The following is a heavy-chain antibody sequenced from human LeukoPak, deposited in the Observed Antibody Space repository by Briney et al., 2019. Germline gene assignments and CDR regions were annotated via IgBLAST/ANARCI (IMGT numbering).Heavy chain of an antibody. Sequence: GGSLRLSCAASGFTFSSYSMNWVRQAPGKGLEWVSSISSSSSYIYYADSVKGRFTISRDNAKNSLYLQMNSLRAEDTAVYYCARKAYYYESSGATIDYWGQGTLVTVSS. V-gene: IGHV3-21*01. CDR3: ARKAYYYESSGATIDY. D-gene: IGHD3-22*01. J-gene: IGHJ4*02. CDR1: GFTFSSYS. CDR2: ISSSSSYI.